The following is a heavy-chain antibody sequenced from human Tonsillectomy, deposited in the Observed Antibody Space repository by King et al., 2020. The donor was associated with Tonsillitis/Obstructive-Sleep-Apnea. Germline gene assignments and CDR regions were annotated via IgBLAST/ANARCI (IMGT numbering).Heavy chain of an antibody. J-gene: IGHJ5*02. CDR1: GFTFSSYW. V-gene: IGHV3-7*01. CDR2: IKQDGSEK. D-gene: IGHD6-13*01. CDR3: ASLFRQQLVHDLFDP. Sequence: VQLVESGGGLVQPGGSLRLSCAASGFTFSSYWMSWVRQAPGKGLEWVANIKQDGSEKYYVDSVKGRFTISRDNAKNSLYMQMNSLRAEDTAVYYCASLFRQQLVHDLFDPWGQGTLVTVSS.